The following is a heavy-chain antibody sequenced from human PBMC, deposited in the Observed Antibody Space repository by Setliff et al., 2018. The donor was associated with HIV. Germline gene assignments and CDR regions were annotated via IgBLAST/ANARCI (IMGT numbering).Heavy chain of an antibody. V-gene: IGHV4-39*01. CDR3: ARTGFYDFWSDYYLYYFDY. J-gene: IGHJ4*02. D-gene: IGHD3-3*01. Sequence: SETLSLTCNVSGGSISSSSFYWGWIRQPPGKGLEWIGSIYYSGSTYYNSSLKSRVTISVDTSKNQFSLELSSVAAADTAVYYCARTGFYDFWSDYYLYYFDYWGQGTLVTVSS. CDR1: GGSISSSSFY. CDR2: IYYSGST.